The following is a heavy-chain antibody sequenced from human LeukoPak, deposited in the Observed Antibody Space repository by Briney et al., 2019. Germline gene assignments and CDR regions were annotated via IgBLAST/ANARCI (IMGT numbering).Heavy chain of an antibody. CDR2: IYTGGST. Sequence: PSETLSLTCTVSGGSISSYYWSWLRQPAGKGLEWIGRIYTGGSTNYNPSLKSRVTMSVDTSNNQFSLELSSVTAADTAVYYCAREGRGYSYGYEVDYWGQGTLVTVSS. V-gene: IGHV4-4*07. CDR1: GGSISSYY. J-gene: IGHJ4*02. D-gene: IGHD5-18*01. CDR3: AREGRGYSYGYEVDY.